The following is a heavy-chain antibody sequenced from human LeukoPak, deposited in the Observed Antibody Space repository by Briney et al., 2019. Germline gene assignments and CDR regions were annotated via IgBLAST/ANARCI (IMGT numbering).Heavy chain of an antibody. J-gene: IGHJ5*02. CDR3: ARGVGYDSSGYFTWFDP. V-gene: IGHV5-51*01. D-gene: IGHD3-22*01. Sequence: GESLKISCKGSGYSFTSYWIGWVRQMPGKGLEWMGIIYPGDSDTRYSPSFQGQVTISADKSISTAYLQWSSLKASDTAMYYCARGVGYDSSGYFTWFDPWGQGTLVTVSS. CDR2: IYPGDSDT. CDR1: GYSFTSYW.